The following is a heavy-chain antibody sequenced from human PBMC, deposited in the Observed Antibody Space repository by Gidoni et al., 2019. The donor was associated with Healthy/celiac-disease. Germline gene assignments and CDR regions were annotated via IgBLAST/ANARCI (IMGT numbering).Heavy chain of an antibody. J-gene: IGHJ4*02. CDR3: ARGRAMVFGY. V-gene: IGHV4-34*01. Sequence: QVQLQQWGAGLLKPSETLSLTCAVYGGSFSGYYWSWIRQPPGKGLEWIGEINHSGSTNYNPSLKSRVTISVDTSKNQFSLKLSSVTAADTAVYYCARGRAMVFGYWGQGTLVTVSS. CDR2: INHSGST. CDR1: GGSFSGYY. D-gene: IGHD5-18*01.